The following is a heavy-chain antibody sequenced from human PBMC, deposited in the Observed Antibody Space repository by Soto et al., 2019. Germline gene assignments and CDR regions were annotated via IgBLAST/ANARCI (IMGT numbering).Heavy chain of an antibody. Sequence: QVQLVQSGAEVKKPGSSVKVSCKASGGTFSSYAISWVRQAPGQGLEWMGGIIPIFGTANYAQKFQGRVSINAHESTSTAYMELGSLRSEDTAVYYCARESRYCSGGSCYFLPGIDYWGQGTLVTVSS. J-gene: IGHJ4*02. CDR3: ARESRYCSGGSCYFLPGIDY. CDR1: GGTFSSYA. V-gene: IGHV1-69*12. D-gene: IGHD2-15*01. CDR2: IIPIFGTA.